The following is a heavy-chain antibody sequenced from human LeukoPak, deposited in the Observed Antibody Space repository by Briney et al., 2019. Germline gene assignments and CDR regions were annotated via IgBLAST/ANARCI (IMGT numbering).Heavy chain of an antibody. CDR2: IYYSGST. J-gene: IGHJ4*02. CDR1: GGSISSYY. CDR3: ARSVDTAMAVYFGY. V-gene: IGHV4-59*01. D-gene: IGHD5-18*01. Sequence: PSETLSLTCTVSGGSISSYYWSWIRQPPGKGPEWIGYIYYSGSTNYNPSLKSRVTISVYTSKNQFSLKLSSVTAADTAAYYCARSVDTAMAVYFGYWGQGTLVTVSS.